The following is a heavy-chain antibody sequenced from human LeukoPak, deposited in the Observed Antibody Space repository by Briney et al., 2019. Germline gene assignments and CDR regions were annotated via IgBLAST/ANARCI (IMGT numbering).Heavy chain of an antibody. Sequence: ASVKVSCKASGYTFTSYGITWVRQATGQGLEWMGWMNPNSGNTGYAQKFQGRVTITRNTSISTAYMELSSLRSEDTAVYYCARNGEQQLGYYYYYMDVWGKGTTVTVSS. D-gene: IGHD6-13*01. CDR2: MNPNSGNT. CDR3: ARNGEQQLGYYYYYMDV. V-gene: IGHV1-8*03. J-gene: IGHJ6*03. CDR1: GYTFTSYG.